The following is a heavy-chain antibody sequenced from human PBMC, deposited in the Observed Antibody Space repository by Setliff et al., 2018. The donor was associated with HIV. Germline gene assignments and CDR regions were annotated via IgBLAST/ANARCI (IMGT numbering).Heavy chain of an antibody. CDR2: IYPGDSDT. CDR1: GYSFTSYW. CDR3: ARRAGPGGMDV. Sequence: GESLKISCKGSGYSFTSYWIGWVRQMPGKGLEWMGIIYPGDSDTRYGPSFEGQVTISADWSITTAFLQWNSLKASDTAIYYCARRAGPGGMDVWGQGTTVTVSS. V-gene: IGHV5-51*01. J-gene: IGHJ6*02.